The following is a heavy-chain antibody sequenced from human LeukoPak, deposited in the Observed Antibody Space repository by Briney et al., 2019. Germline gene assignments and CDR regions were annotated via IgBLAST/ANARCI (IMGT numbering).Heavy chain of an antibody. CDR1: GYTSTNFD. J-gene: IGHJ3*02. CDR2: ISAYNGNT. Sequence: GASVKVSCKASGYTSTNFDTNWVRQATGQGLEWMGWISAYNGNTNYAQKLQGRVTMTTDTSTSTAYMELRSLRSDDTAVYYCARADGDYVGEVAFDIWGQGTMVTVSS. V-gene: IGHV1-18*01. D-gene: IGHD4-17*01. CDR3: ARADGDYVGEVAFDI.